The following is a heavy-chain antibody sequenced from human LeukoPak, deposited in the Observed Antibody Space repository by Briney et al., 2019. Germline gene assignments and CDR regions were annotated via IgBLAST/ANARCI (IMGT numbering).Heavy chain of an antibody. J-gene: IGHJ4*02. V-gene: IGHV3-33*01. CDR2: MWYDGSRE. D-gene: IGHD1-26*01. Sequence: GGSLRLSCAASGFILSTHGMHWARQAPGKGLEGVAGMWYDGSREDYADSVQGRFTISRDMSKNTLNLQMNSLRVEDTAMFYCARDLSFGSLDFRGQGTLVTVSS. CDR1: GFILSTHG. CDR3: ARDLSFGSLDF.